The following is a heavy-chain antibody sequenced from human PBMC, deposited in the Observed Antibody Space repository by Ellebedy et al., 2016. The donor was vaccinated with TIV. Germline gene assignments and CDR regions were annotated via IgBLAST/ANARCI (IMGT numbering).Heavy chain of an antibody. CDR3: ARLRVGASMPTDY. CDR1: GDSISRGGYY. Sequence: MPSETLSLTCTVSGDSISRGGYYWGWLRPHPGKGLEWIGSIYYSGETFYNPSLKSRATGSSEKSMNRFSLRLTSVTAADTAVYYCARLRVGASMPTDYWGPGTLVTVSS. J-gene: IGHJ4*01. V-gene: IGHV4-31*03. CDR2: IYYSGET. D-gene: IGHD1-26*01.